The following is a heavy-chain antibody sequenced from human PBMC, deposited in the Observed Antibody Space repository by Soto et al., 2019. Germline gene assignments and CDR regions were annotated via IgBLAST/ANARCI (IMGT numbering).Heavy chain of an antibody. J-gene: IGHJ4*02. V-gene: IGHV4-59*01. D-gene: IGHD3-22*01. Sequence: SETLSLTCTVSGGSISSYYWSWIRQPPGKGLEWIGYIYYSGSTNYNPSLKSRVTISVDTSKNQFSLTLSYVTAADRGVYYCARATREYYYDSSGYYYVGHYFDYWGQGTLVTVSS. CDR3: ARATREYYYDSSGYYYVGHYFDY. CDR2: IYYSGST. CDR1: GGSISSYY.